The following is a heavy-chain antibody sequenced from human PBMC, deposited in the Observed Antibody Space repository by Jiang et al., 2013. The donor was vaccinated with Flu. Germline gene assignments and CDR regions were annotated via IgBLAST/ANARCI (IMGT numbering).Heavy chain of an antibody. J-gene: IGHJ4*02. V-gene: IGHV5-51*01. D-gene: IGHD7-27*01. CDR2: IYPGDSDT. Sequence: GAEVKKPGESLKISCKGSGYTFSNYWIGWVRQMPGKGLEWMGIIYPGDSDTTYSPSFQGQVTISADKSISTAYLQWSSLKASDTAMYYCARNHGPWGSQEFDYWGQGTLVTVSS. CDR1: GYTFSNYW. CDR3: ARNHGPWGSQEFDY.